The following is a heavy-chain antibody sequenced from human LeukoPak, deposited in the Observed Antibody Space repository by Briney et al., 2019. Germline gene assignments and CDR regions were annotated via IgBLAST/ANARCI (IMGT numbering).Heavy chain of an antibody. CDR2: IIPIFGTA. CDR1: GGTFSSYA. J-gene: IGHJ6*03. Sequence: SVKVSCTASGGTFSSYAISWVRQAPGQGLEWMGGIIPIFGTANYAQKFQGRVTITTDESTSTAYMELSSLRSEDTAVYYCARENSHTGYYYYMDVWGKGTTVTVSS. CDR3: ARENSHTGYYYYMDV. V-gene: IGHV1-69*05. D-gene: IGHD4-17*01.